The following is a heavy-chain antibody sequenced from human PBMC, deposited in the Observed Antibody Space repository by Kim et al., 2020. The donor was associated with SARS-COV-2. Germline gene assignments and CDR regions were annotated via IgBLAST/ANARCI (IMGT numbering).Heavy chain of an antibody. D-gene: IGHD4-17*01. Sequence: ADSVKGRFTISRDNAKNSRYLQMNSLRAEDTAVYYCARDVTTYGDYSLGYWGQGTLVTVSS. V-gene: IGHV3-11*01. J-gene: IGHJ4*02. CDR3: ARDVTTYGDYSLGY.